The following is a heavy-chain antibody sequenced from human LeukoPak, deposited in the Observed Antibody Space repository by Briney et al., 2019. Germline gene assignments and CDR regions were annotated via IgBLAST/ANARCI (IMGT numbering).Heavy chain of an antibody. CDR3: ARDVPLMGASKTRYFDY. V-gene: IGHV3-30-3*01. D-gene: IGHD1-26*01. Sequence: GGSLRLSCAASGFTFSRYTMHWVRQAPDKGLEWVALMSSDGNDKNYADSVKGRFTISRDNAKNSLYLQMSSLRVEDTAIYYCARDVPLMGASKTRYFDYWGQGTLVTVSS. CDR1: GFTFSRYT. CDR2: MSSDGNDK. J-gene: IGHJ4*02.